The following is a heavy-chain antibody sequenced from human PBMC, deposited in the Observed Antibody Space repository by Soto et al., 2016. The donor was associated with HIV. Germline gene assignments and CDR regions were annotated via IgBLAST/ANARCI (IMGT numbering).Heavy chain of an antibody. CDR1: GFIFSDCA. CDR2: VRTKAANTAT. D-gene: IGHD1-26*01. CDR3: TRDGGTYNWLDP. J-gene: IGHJ5*02. Sequence: EVQLVESGGGLVQPGGSLKLSCAVSGFIFSDCAIHWVRQASGKGLEWVGVVRTKAANTATEYAASVKGRFTISRDDSENTAYLQMNNLKTEDTAMYYCTRDGGTYNWLDPWGQGTLVTVSS. V-gene: IGHV3-73*01.